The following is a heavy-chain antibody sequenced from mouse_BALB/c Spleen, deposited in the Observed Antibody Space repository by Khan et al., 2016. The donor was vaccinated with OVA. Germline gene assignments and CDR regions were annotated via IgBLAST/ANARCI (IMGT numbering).Heavy chain of an antibody. J-gene: IGHJ2*01. CDR2: ISSDSNTI. CDR3: ATSYFYGYYFDY. V-gene: IGHV5-17*02. Sequence: EVELVESGGGLVQSGGSRKLSCAASGFTFNSYGMHWIRQAPEKGLEWVAYISSDSNTIYYADTVKGRFTISRDNPKNTLFLQMTSLRSGDTAMYFCATSYFYGYYFDYWGQGTTLTVSS. CDR1: GFTFNSYG. D-gene: IGHD1-1*01.